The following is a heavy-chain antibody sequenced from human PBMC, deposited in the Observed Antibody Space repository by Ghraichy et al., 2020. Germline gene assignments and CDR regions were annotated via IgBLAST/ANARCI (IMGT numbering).Heavy chain of an antibody. CDR3: ARSLGYYDSSGYYYDIGY. Sequence: SETLSLTCTVSDGSISIYYWTWIRQPPGKGLEWIGYIYHSGSTNYNPSLKSRVSISVDTSKNQFSLKLSSVTAADTAMYYCARSLGYYDSSGYYYDIGYWGQGTQVTVSS. D-gene: IGHD3-22*01. J-gene: IGHJ4*02. V-gene: IGHV4-59*01. CDR2: IYHSGST. CDR1: DGSISIYY.